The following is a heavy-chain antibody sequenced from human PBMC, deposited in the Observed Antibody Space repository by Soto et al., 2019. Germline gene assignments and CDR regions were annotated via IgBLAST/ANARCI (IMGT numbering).Heavy chain of an antibody. D-gene: IGHD2-15*01. CDR1: GGSFSGYY. CDR3: ARGQRYCSGGSCYKKEYFRH. CDR2: INHSGST. V-gene: IGHV4-34*01. J-gene: IGHJ1*01. Sequence: PSETLSLTCAVYGGSFSGYYWSWIRQPPGKGLEWIGEINHSGSTNYNPSLKSRVTISVDTSKNQFSLKLSSVTAADTAVYYCARGQRYCSGGSCYKKEYFRHWGQGTLVTVSS.